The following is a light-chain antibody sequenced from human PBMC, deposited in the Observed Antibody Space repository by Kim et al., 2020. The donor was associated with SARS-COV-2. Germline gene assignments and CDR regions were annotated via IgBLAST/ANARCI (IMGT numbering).Light chain of an antibody. CDR2: SAS. J-gene: IGKJ2*01. CDR3: QQYGSSHQT. V-gene: IGKV3-20*01. Sequence: EIVVTQSPGTLSLSPGERATLACRASQSVSSSYLAWYQQKPGQAPRPLIYSASSRATGIPDRFSGSGSGTDFTLTISRLEPEDFAVYYCQQYGSSHQTFGQGTNLEI. CDR1: QSVSSSY.